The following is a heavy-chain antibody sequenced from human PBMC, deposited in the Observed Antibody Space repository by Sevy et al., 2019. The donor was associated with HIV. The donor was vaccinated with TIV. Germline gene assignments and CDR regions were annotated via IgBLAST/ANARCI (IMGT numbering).Heavy chain of an antibody. J-gene: IGHJ4*02. V-gene: IGHV3-23*01. CDR3: AREGCTKPHDY. CDR2: LSFGCGEI. CDR1: GFTFSKYS. Sequence: GGSLRLSCAASGFTFSKYSMSWVRQPPGKGLEWVSTLSFGCGEINYADSVKGRFTISRDNAKSSVFLQMNNLRPEDTAVYYCAREGCTKPHDYWGQGTLVTVSS. D-gene: IGHD2-8*01.